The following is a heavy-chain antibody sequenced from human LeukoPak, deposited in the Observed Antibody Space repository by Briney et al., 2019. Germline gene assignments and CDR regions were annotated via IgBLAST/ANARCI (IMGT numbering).Heavy chain of an antibody. J-gene: IGHJ5*02. V-gene: IGHV4-38-2*01. CDR3: ARHEGQLSYSSSSQWFDP. CDR2: IYHSGST. Sequence: PSETLSLTCAVSGYSISSGYYWGWIRQPPGKGLEWIGSIYHSGSTYYNPSLKSRVTISVDTSENQFSLKLSSVTAADTAVYYRARHEGQLSYSSSSQWFDPWGQGTLVTVSS. CDR1: GYSISSGYY. D-gene: IGHD6-6*01.